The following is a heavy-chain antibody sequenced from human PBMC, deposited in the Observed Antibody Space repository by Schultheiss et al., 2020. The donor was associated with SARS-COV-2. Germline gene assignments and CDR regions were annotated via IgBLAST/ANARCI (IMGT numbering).Heavy chain of an antibody. CDR3: ARDSVRYCSSTSCYVSGWFDP. V-gene: IGHV1-69*13. CDR1: GGTFSSYA. D-gene: IGHD2-2*01. J-gene: IGHJ5*02. CDR2: IIPIFGTA. Sequence: SVKVSCKASGGTFSSYAISWVRQAPGQGLEWMGGIIPIFGTANYAQKFQGRVTITADESTSTAYMELSSLRSEDTAVYYCARDSVRYCSSTSCYVSGWFDPWGQGTLVTVSS.